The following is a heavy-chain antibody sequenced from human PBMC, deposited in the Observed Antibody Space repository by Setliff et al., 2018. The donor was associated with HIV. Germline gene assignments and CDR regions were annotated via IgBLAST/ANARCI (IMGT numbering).Heavy chain of an antibody. D-gene: IGHD4-17*01. CDR1: GGTVSRLT. J-gene: IGHJ4*02. CDR2: INPSGAGT. CDR3: VRRESDYGTKAGFRY. V-gene: IGHV1-46*01. Sequence: ASVKVSCKASGGTVSRLTFGWVRQVPGQGLEWMGLINPSGAGTSYAQKFEGRVTMTRDTSTDTVYMELSSLKSDDTAVYYCVRRESDYGTKAGFRYWGQGTLVTVSS.